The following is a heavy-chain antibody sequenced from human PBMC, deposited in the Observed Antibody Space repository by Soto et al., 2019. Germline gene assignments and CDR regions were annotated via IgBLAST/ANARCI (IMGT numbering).Heavy chain of an antibody. D-gene: IGHD3-9*01. J-gene: IGHJ4*02. CDR2: LSGGGSTT. V-gene: IGHV3-23*01. Sequence: EVQLLESGGGFVQPGESLRLSCAASGFTFSLSAMSWVRQAPGRGLDWGSSLSGGGSTTDYADSVNFRLTISRDNSKNKVHLQMNSLRAEDTAVYYCAKGPEYDILTGCDYWGQGALVTVSS. CDR3: AKGPEYDILTGCDY. CDR1: GFTFSLSA.